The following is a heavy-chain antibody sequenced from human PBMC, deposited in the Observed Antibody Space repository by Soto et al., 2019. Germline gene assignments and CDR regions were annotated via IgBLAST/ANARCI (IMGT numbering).Heavy chain of an antibody. J-gene: IGHJ5*02. Sequence: ASVKVSCNASGYTFTSYDINWVRQATGQRLEWMGRMNPNSGNTGYAQKVQGRVTMTRNTSISTAYMELGSLSSEDTAVYYCARDYVTISLGPRWFDPWGQGTLFTVSS. CDR3: ARDYVTISLGPRWFDP. V-gene: IGHV1-8*01. CDR2: MNPNSGNT. CDR1: GYTFTSYD. D-gene: IGHD3-3*01.